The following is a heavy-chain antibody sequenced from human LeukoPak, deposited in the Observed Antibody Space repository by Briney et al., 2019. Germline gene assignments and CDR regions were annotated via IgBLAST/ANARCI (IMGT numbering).Heavy chain of an antibody. CDR3: ARDKDYVRYYYMDV. Sequence: GGSLRLSCAASGFIFSSYAMHWVRQAPGKGLEWVAILSYDGNNKYYADSVKGRFTISRDNSKNALYLQMNSLRAEDTAVYYCARDKDYVRYYYMDVWGKGTTVTVSS. V-gene: IGHV3-30*04. D-gene: IGHD3-16*01. CDR1: GFIFSSYA. CDR2: LSYDGNNK. J-gene: IGHJ6*03.